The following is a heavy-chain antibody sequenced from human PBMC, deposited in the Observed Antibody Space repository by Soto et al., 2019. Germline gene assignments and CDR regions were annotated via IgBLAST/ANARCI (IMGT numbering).Heavy chain of an antibody. D-gene: IGHD2-15*01. CDR1: GGSISSGDYY. CDR2: IYYSGST. V-gene: IGHV4-31*03. CDR3: ARWWRVSRQGFDP. J-gene: IGHJ5*02. Sequence: QVQLQESGPGLVKPSQTLSLTCTVSGGSISSGDYYWRWIRQHPGKGLDWSGYIYYSGSTYYNPSRKIRVTISVDTSNNQFSLTLSSVTAAETAVYYCARWWRVSRQGFDPWGQGTLVTVSS.